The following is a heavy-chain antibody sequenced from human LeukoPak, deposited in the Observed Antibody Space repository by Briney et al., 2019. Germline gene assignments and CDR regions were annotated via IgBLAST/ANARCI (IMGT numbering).Heavy chain of an antibody. CDR2: IKQDGSEK. CDR3: ARDYRIVVVPAALPSYYFDY. Sequence: GGSLRLSCAASGFTFSSYWMSWVRQAPGKGLEWVANIKQDGSEKYYVDSVKGRFTISRDNAKNSLYLQMNSLRAEGTAVYYCARDYRIVVVPAALPSYYFDYWGQGTLVTVSS. J-gene: IGHJ4*02. V-gene: IGHV3-7*01. D-gene: IGHD2-2*02. CDR1: GFTFSSYW.